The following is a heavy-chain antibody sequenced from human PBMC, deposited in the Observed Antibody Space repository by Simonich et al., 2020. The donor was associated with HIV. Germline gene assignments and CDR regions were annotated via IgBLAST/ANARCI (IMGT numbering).Heavy chain of an antibody. CDR1: GGSFSGYY. CDR3: ARRDRELILYFDY. D-gene: IGHD3-3*01. Sequence: QVQLQQWGAGLLKPSETLSLTCAVYGGSFSGYYWSWIRQPPGKGLEWIGEINHSEITNYKSSLNSRATISVDKSKNQFPLKLSSVTAADTAIYYCARRDRELILYFDYWGQGNLVTVSS. V-gene: IGHV4-34*01. CDR2: INHSEIT. J-gene: IGHJ4*02.